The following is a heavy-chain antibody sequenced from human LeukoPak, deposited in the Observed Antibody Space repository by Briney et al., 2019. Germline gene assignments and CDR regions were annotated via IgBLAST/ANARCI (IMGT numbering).Heavy chain of an antibody. D-gene: IGHD6-13*01. CDR1: GGSFSGYY. CDR2: INHSGST. J-gene: IGHJ6*03. CDR3: ARQSVLGIAAAAHYYYYYMDV. V-gene: IGHV4-34*01. Sequence: SETLSLTCAVYGGSFSGYYWSWIRQPPGKGLEWIGEINHSGSTNYNPSLKSRVTISVDTSKNQFSLKLSSVTAADTAVYYCARQSVLGIAAAAHYYYYYMDVWGKGTTVTISS.